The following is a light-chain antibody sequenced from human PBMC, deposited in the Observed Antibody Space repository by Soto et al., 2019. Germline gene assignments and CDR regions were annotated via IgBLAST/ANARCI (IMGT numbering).Light chain of an antibody. J-gene: IGKJ2*01. CDR2: DAS. Sequence: EIVLTQSPATLSLSPGERDTLSCRASQSVSSYLVWYQHKPGQAPRLLIYDASNRATGIPARFSGSGSGTDVTLTISRLEPEEIAVYYCQQRSNWPHTFGPGTKLEIK. CDR3: QQRSNWPHT. V-gene: IGKV3-11*01. CDR1: QSVSSY.